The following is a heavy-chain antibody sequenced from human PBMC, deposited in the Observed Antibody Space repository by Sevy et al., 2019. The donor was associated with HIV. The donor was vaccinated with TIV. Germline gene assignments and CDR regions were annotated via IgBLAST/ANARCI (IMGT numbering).Heavy chain of an antibody. CDR2: IRFDGSPK. Sequence: GGSLRLSCAASGFIFSKYGMHWVRQAPGKGFEWVAFIRFDGSPKYYVHSVKGRFTISRDNSKNTLYLQMNSLRADDTAVYYCAKGLGMVQGALLGDDIWGQGTMVTVSS. V-gene: IGHV3-30*02. CDR1: GFIFSKYG. J-gene: IGHJ3*02. CDR3: AKGLGMVQGALLGDDI. D-gene: IGHD3-10*01.